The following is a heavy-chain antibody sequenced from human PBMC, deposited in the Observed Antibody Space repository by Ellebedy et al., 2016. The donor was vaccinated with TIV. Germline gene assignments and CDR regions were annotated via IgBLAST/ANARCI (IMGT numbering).Heavy chain of an antibody. CDR2: IIPIFGTA. V-gene: IGHV1-69*13. CDR1: VGTFISHA. CDR3: AREGKTIPHPITIFGVVTT. D-gene: IGHD3-3*01. J-gene: IGHJ5*02. Sequence: SVKVSCXASVGTFISHAISWVRQPPGQGLEWMGGIIPIFGTANYAQKFQGRVTITADESTSTAYMELSSLRSEDTAVYYCAREGKTIPHPITIFGVVTTWGQGTLVTVSS.